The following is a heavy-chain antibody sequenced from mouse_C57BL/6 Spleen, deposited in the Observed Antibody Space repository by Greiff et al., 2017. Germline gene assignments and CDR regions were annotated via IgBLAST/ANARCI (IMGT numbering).Heavy chain of an antibody. Sequence: DVMLVASEGGLVQPGSSMKLSCTASGFTFSDYYMAWVRQVPEKGLEWVANINYDGSSTYYLDSLKSRFIISRDNAKNILYLQMSSLKSEDTATYYCARDGIEYYVSSYWYFDVWGTGTTVTVSS. CDR2: INYDGSST. J-gene: IGHJ1*03. V-gene: IGHV5-16*01. CDR1: GFTFSDYY. CDR3: ARDGIEYYVSSYWYFDV. D-gene: IGHD1-1*01.